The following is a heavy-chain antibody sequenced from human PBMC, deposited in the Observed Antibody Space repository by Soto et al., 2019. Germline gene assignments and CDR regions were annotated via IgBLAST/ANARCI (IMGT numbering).Heavy chain of an antibody. CDR2: IIPIFGTA. CDR1: EGTFSSYS. Sequence: SVKVSCMASEGTFSSYSISWVRQAPGQGLEWMGGIIPIFGTANYAQKFQGRVTITADESTSTAYMELSSLRSEDTAVYYCARRAGKYYYYGMDVWGQGTTVTVSS. J-gene: IGHJ6*02. V-gene: IGHV1-69*13. CDR3: ARRAGKYYYYGMDV. D-gene: IGHD6-13*01.